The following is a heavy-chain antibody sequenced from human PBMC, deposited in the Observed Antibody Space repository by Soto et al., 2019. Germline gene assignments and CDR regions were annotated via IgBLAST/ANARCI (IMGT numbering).Heavy chain of an antibody. CDR1: GFTFSSYA. CDR3: AKDPGSVTHPNFDY. CDR2: ISGSDAGT. D-gene: IGHD4-4*01. Sequence: EVQLLESGGGLVQPGGSLRLSCAASGFTFSSYAMSWVRQAPGKGLEWVSAISGSDAGTYYADSVKGRFTISRDNSKNTLYLQMNSLRAEDTAVYYCAKDPGSVTHPNFDYWGQGTLVTVSS. V-gene: IGHV3-23*01. J-gene: IGHJ4*02.